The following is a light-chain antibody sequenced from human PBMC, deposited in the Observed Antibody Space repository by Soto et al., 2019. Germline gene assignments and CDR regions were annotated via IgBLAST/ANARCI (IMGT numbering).Light chain of an antibody. CDR3: QQSHSTPRT. CDR1: QNIGNY. J-gene: IGKJ2*02. CDR2: AAP. V-gene: IGKV1-39*01. Sequence: DIQMTQFPSSLSASVGSRVAITCRASQNIGNYLNWFQQKPGKAPKLLMYAAPNLLVGVPSRFSGSGSGTDFTPTITGLQPDDFATYFCQQSHSTPRTFGPGTKLDI.